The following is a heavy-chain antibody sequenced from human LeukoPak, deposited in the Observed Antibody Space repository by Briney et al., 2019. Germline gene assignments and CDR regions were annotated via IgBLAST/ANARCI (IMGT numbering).Heavy chain of an antibody. CDR2: IIPMVGTE. V-gene: IGHV1-69*01. Sequence: ASVKVSCKASGGTFSTYAISWVRQAPGQGLEWVGVIIPMVGTETYAQRFQGRVTITADESTSTAYMELSSLRSEDTAVYYGARDLYCNRTSCSVWGQGPLVIVSS. D-gene: IGHD2-2*01. CDR3: ARDLYCNRTSCSV. CDR1: GGTFSTYA. J-gene: IGHJ4*02.